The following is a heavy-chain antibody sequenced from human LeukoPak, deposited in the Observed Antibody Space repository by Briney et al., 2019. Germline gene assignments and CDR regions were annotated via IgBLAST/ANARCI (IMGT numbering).Heavy chain of an antibody. V-gene: IGHV3-21*01. CDR1: GFTFSSYS. J-gene: IGHJ4*02. CDR3: ARGFRGVTEFDY. Sequence: PGGSLRLSCAASGFTFSSYSMNWVRQAPGKGLEWVSSISSSSSYIYYADSVKGRFTISRDNAKNSLYLQMNSLRAEDTAVYYCARGFRGVTEFDYWGQGTLVTVSS. D-gene: IGHD3-10*01. CDR2: ISSSSSYI.